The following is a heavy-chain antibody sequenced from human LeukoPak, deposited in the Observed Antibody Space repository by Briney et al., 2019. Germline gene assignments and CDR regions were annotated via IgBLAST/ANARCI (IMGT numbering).Heavy chain of an antibody. V-gene: IGHV3-23*01. CDR1: GFTFSSFA. CDR3: AKDWPYYDFWSGYGNFDY. CDR2: ISGSGGST. J-gene: IGHJ4*02. Sequence: GGSLKLSCAASGFTFSSFAMSGVRQAPGKGLEWVSAISGSGGSTYYADSVKGRFTISRDNSKNTLYLQMNSLRAEDTAVYYCAKDWPYYDFWSGYGNFDYWGQGTLVTVSS. D-gene: IGHD3-3*01.